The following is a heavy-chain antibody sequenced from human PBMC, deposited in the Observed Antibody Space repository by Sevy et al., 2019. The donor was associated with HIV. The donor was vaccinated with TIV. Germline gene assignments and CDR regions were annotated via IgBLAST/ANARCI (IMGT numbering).Heavy chain of an antibody. D-gene: IGHD6-19*01. J-gene: IGHJ3*01. CDR3: AKHGYTSGWRDAFDV. Sequence: GGSLRLSCAASGFPFSTHAMSWVRQAPGKGLEWVSAISASGGSTYYAYSVKGRFTISRENSKNMVYVQMNSLRAEDTAVYYCAKHGYTSGWRDAFDVWGQGTMVTVSS. CDR1: GFPFSTHA. V-gene: IGHV3-23*01. CDR2: ISASGGST.